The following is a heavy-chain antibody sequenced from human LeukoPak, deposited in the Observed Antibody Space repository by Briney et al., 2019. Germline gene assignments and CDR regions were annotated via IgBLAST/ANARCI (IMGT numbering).Heavy chain of an antibody. CDR1: GFTFSSYA. CDR3: AKALTYYDFWSGSYYFDY. V-gene: IGHV3-23*01. CDR2: TSGSGGST. J-gene: IGHJ4*02. D-gene: IGHD3-3*01. Sequence: PGGSLRLSCAASGFTFSSYAMSWVRQAPGKGLEWVSATSGSGGSTYYADSVKGRFTISRDNSKNTLYLQMNSLRAEDTAVYYCAKALTYYDFWSGSYYFDYWGQGTLVTVSS.